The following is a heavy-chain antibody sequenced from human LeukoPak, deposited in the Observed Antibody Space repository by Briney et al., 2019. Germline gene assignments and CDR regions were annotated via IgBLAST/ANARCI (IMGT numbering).Heavy chain of an antibody. J-gene: IGHJ4*02. Sequence: SETLSLTCTVSGDSISIYYWSWIRQPPGKGLEWIGNIYNSGSTNYNPSLKSRVTISVDTSKNQFSLKLTSVTAADTAVYYCARDRELGYWGQGTLVTVSS. V-gene: IGHV4-59*01. D-gene: IGHD3-10*01. CDR2: IYNSGST. CDR1: GDSISIYY. CDR3: ARDRELGY.